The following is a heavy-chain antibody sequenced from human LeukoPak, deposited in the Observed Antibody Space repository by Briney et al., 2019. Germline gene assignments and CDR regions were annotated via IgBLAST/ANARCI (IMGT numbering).Heavy chain of an antibody. CDR3: ARDSGYCSSTSCYNDAFDI. Sequence: GGSLRLSCAASGFTFSSHSMNWVRQAPGKGLEWVSSISSSSSYIYYADSVKGRFTISRDNAKNSLYLQMNSLRAEDTAVYYCARDSGYCSSTSCYNDAFDIWGQGTMVTVSS. J-gene: IGHJ3*02. D-gene: IGHD2-2*02. CDR1: GFTFSSHS. V-gene: IGHV3-21*01. CDR2: ISSSSSYI.